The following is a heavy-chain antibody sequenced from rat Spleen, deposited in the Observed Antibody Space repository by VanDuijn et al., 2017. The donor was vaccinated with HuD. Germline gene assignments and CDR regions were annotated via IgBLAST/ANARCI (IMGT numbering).Heavy chain of an antibody. CDR3: ATQGITAPHFDY. V-gene: IGHV5S10*01. D-gene: IGHD1-4*01. J-gene: IGHJ2*01. CDR1: RFTFSDYY. Sequence: EVQLVESGGGLVLPGRSLKLSCAASRFTFSDYYMAWVRRAPTKGLEWVATIFYDGSRTYYRDSVKGRFTISRDNARSILYLQMDSLGSEDTATYYCATQGITAPHFDYWGQGVMVTVSS. CDR2: IFYDGSRT.